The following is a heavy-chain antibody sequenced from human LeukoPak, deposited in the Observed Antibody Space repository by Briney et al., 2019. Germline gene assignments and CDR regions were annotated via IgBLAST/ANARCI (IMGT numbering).Heavy chain of an antibody. Sequence: SETLSLTCTVSGGSISSYYWSWIRQPAGKGLEWIGRIYTSGSTNYNPSLKSRVTMSVDTSKNQFSLKLSSVTAADTAVYYCARVGSIAAAGTLVLEYYFDYWGQGTLVTVSS. J-gene: IGHJ4*02. CDR1: GGSISSYY. CDR2: IYTSGST. D-gene: IGHD6-13*01. CDR3: ARVGSIAAAGTLVLEYYFDY. V-gene: IGHV4-4*07.